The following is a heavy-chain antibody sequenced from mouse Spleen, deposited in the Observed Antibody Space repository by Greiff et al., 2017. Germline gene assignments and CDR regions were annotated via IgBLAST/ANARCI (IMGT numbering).Heavy chain of an antibody. V-gene: IGHV1S81*02. J-gene: IGHJ4*01. Sequence: QVQLQQPGAELVKPGASVKLSCKASGYTFTSYYMYWVKQRPGQGLEWIGGINPSNGGTNFNEKFKSKATLTVDKSSSTAYMQLSSLTSEDSAVYYCTRRGYDYDDAMDYWGQGTSVTVSS. CDR3: TRRGYDYDDAMDY. D-gene: IGHD2-4*01. CDR1: GYTFTSYY. CDR2: INPSNGGT.